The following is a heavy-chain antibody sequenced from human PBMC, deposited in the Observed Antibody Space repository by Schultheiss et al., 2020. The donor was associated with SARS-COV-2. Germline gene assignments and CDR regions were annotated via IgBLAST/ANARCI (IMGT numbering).Heavy chain of an antibody. V-gene: IGHV3-53*01. CDR1: GFTVSSNY. CDR2: IYIGGST. CDR3: TRDPSYADYYYGMDV. Sequence: GGSLRLSCAASGFTVSSNYMSWVRQAPGKGLEWVSGIYIGGSTYYADSVKGRFTISRDNSKNTLYLQMNSLRAEDTAVYYCTRDPSYADYYYGMDVWGQGTTVTVSS. J-gene: IGHJ6*02. D-gene: IGHD3-16*01.